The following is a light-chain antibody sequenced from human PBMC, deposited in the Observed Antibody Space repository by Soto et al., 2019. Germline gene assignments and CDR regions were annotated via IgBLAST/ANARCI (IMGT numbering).Light chain of an antibody. CDR2: ATS. Sequence: IVLTQSPGTLSLSPGERATVSCRASETIGRAYFAWYQHRPGRTPRLVLSATSNRSAGIPDRFGGSGSGAYFTLTISVVEPVDFAVYYCHQYATSPFTFGQGTKLEI. CDR1: ETIGRAY. V-gene: IGKV3-20*01. J-gene: IGKJ2*01. CDR3: HQYATSPFT.